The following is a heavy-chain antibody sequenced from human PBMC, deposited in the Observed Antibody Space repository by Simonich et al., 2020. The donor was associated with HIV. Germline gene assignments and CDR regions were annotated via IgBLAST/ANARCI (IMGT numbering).Heavy chain of an antibody. CDR2: ISSSSSYI. J-gene: IGHJ4*02. D-gene: IGHD2-2*01. Sequence: EVQLVESGGGLVKPGGSLRLSCAASGFTLSSYSMNWVRQDPGKGLGWVSSISSSSSYIYYADSVKGRFTISRDNAKNSLYLKMNSLRAEDTAVYYCARDGRKGSSTSCSDYWGQGTLVTVSS. V-gene: IGHV3-21*01. CDR3: ARDGRKGSSTSCSDY. CDR1: GFTLSSYS.